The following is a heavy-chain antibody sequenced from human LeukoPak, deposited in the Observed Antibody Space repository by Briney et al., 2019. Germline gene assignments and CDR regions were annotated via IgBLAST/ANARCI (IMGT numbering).Heavy chain of an antibody. Sequence: SQTLSLTCTISGGSISTDDYYWSWIRQPPGKGLEWIGFIYHSGSTYYNPSLKSRVTISVDTSKNQFSLKLSSVTAADTAVYYCARDEGYILWSDPWGQGTLVTVSS. D-gene: IGHD5-18*01. CDR3: ARDEGYILWSDP. V-gene: IGHV4-30-4*01. CDR2: IYHSGST. J-gene: IGHJ5*02. CDR1: GGSISTDDYY.